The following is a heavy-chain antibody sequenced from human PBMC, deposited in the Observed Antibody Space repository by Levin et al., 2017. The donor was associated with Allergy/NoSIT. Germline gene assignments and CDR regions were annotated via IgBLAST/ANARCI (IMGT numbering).Heavy chain of an antibody. Sequence: GGSLKISCAASGFTFSSYWMHWVRQAPGKGLVWVSRINSDGSDTTYGDSVQGRFTISRDNAKNTLYLQVNSLRAEDTAVYYCARGGGYKYGSIDYWGQGTLVTVSS. J-gene: IGHJ4*02. CDR1: GFTFSSYW. V-gene: IGHV3-74*01. CDR2: INSDGSDT. D-gene: IGHD5-18*01. CDR3: ARGGGYKYGSIDY.